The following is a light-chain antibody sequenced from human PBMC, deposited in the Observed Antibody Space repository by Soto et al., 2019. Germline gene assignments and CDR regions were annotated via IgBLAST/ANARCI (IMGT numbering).Light chain of an antibody. Sequence: DIVMAQSQDSLPVSLDEWATLNFNSSQSVLSSSNNRNYLGWYQQKPGQPHKLLIYWESTRESGVPDRFSGNGSETDFTLTISSLQADDVAVYYCQHYYGTPSNVGGGTKVEIK. CDR1: QSVLSSSNNRNY. CDR2: WES. J-gene: IGKJ4*01. CDR3: QHYYGTPSN. V-gene: IGKV4-1*01.